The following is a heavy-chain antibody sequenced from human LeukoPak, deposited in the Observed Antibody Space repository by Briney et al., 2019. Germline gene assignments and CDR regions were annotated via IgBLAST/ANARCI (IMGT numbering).Heavy chain of an antibody. D-gene: IGHD1-1*01. CDR2: MYYSGST. CDR1: GDSISGYY. Sequence: SETLSLTCTVSGDSISGYYWGWIRQPPGKGLEWIGSMYYSGSTYYNPSLKSRVTISVDTSKNQFSLKLSSVTAADTALYYCARHSSLRTFDYWGQGTLVTVSS. V-gene: IGHV4-39*01. J-gene: IGHJ4*02. CDR3: ARHSSLRTFDY.